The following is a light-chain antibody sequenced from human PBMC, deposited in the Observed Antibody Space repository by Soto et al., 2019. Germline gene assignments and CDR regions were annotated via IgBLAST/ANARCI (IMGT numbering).Light chain of an antibody. J-gene: IGKJ1*01. CDR3: QQYGSSPVT. CDR1: QSVSSSY. Sequence: EIVLTQSPGTLSLSPGERATLSCRASQSVSSSYLAWYQQQPGQAPRLLIYGASSRATGIPDRFSGSGSGTDFTLTISRLEPDDFAVYYCQQYGSSPVTFGQGTKVEIK. V-gene: IGKV3-20*01. CDR2: GAS.